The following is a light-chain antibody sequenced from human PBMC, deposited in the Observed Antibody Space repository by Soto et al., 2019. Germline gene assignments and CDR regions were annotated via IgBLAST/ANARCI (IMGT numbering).Light chain of an antibody. Sequence: QSALTQPRSVSGSPGQSVTISCTGTSSDVGGYNYVSWYQQHPGKVPKLMIFDVTKRPSGVPDRFSGSKSGNTASLTISGLQAEDGADYHCCSYAGSYILIFGGGTKVTVL. CDR1: SSDVGGYNY. J-gene: IGLJ2*01. V-gene: IGLV2-11*01. CDR3: CSYAGSYILI. CDR2: DVT.